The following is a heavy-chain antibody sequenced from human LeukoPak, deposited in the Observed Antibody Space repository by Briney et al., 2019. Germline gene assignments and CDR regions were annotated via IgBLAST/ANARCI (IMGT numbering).Heavy chain of an antibody. D-gene: IGHD3-3*01. CDR1: GASFRGFH. Sequence: SETLFLTCGVTGASFRGFHWSWIRQPPGKGLEWIGDIHHSGSTNYNPSLNSRVTISLDTSKNLFSLNLTSVTAADTAVYYCARVGRFLEWLFQDPHYYFDYWGQGTLVTVSS. V-gene: IGHV4-34*01. CDR3: ARVGRFLEWLFQDPHYYFDY. CDR2: IHHSGST. J-gene: IGHJ4*02.